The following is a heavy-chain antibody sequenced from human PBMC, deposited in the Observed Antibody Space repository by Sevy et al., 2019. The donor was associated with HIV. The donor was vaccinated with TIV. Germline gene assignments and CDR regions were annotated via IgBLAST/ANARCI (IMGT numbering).Heavy chain of an antibody. J-gene: IGHJ4*02. V-gene: IGHV3-7*01. Sequence: GVSLRLSCAASGFTFSSYWMTWVRQAPGKGLERVANMRQDGSEKYYVDSVRGRFTISRDNAKNSLYLQMNSLRAEDTAVYYCARGIYGSGSRLGLGYWGQGTLVTVSS. D-gene: IGHD3-10*01. CDR1: GFTFSSYW. CDR2: MRQDGSEK. CDR3: ARGIYGSGSRLGLGY.